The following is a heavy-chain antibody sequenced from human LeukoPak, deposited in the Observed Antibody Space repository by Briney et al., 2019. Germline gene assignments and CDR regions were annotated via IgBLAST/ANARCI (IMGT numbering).Heavy chain of an antibody. Sequence: ASVKVSCKAPGYTFTSYDINWVRQATGQGLEWMGWMNPNSGNTGYAQKFQGRVTMTRNTSISTAYMELSSLRSEDTAVYYCARNPTSVSEDFDYWGQGTLVTVSS. CDR2: MNPNSGNT. V-gene: IGHV1-8*01. CDR1: GYTFTSYD. D-gene: IGHD5/OR15-5a*01. J-gene: IGHJ4*02. CDR3: ARNPTSVSEDFDY.